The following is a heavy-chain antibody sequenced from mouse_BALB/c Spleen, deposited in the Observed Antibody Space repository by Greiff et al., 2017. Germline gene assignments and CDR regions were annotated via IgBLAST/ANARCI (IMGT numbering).Heavy chain of an antibody. V-gene: IGHV1-14*01. J-gene: IGHJ3*01. CDR3: ARSQLGRGAWFAY. D-gene: IGHD4-1*02. CDR1: GYTFTSYV. Sequence: VHVKQSGPELVKPGASVKMSCKASGYTFTSYVMHWVKQKPGQGLEWIGYINPYNDGTKYNEKFKGKATLTSDKSSSTAYMELSSLTSEDSAVYYCARSQLGRGAWFAYWGQGTLVTVSA. CDR2: INPYNDGT.